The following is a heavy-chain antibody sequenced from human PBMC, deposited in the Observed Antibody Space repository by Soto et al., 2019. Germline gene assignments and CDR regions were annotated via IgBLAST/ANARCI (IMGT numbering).Heavy chain of an antibody. D-gene: IGHD6-13*01. J-gene: IGHJ6*02. CDR1: GFTFGDYA. CDR3: TRGLEAAAGTVHYYYYYGMDV. CDR2: IRSKAYGRTT. V-gene: IGHV3-49*03. Sequence: PGGSLRLFCTASGFTFGDYAMSWFRQAPGKGLEWVGFIRSKAYGRTTEYAASVKGRFTISRDDSKSIAYLQMNSLKTEDTAVYYCTRGLEAAAGTVHYYYYYGMDVWGQGTTVTVSS.